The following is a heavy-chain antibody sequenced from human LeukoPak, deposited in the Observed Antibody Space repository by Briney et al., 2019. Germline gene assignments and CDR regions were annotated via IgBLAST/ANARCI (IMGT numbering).Heavy chain of an antibody. J-gene: IGHJ5*02. Sequence: ASVKVSCKASGYTFTGYYMHWVRQAPGQGLEWMGWINPNSGGTNYAQKFQGRVTMTRDTSISTAYMELSRLRSDDTAVYYCAREVEEVAAISSRWFDPWGQGTLVTVSS. CDR1: GYTFTGYY. CDR3: AREVEEVAAISSRWFDP. V-gene: IGHV1-2*02. D-gene: IGHD2-15*01. CDR2: INPNSGGT.